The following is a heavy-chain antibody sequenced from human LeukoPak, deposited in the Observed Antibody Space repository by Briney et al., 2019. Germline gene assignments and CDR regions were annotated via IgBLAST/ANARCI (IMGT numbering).Heavy chain of an antibody. CDR1: GFTFSSYA. CDR3: ARDRDNIVATTPTFDY. CDR2: ISYDGSNK. J-gene: IGHJ4*02. D-gene: IGHD5-12*01. V-gene: IGHV3-30*04. Sequence: PGGSLRLSCAASGFTFSSYAMHWVRQAPGKGLEWVAVISYDGSNKYYADSVKGRFTISRDNSKNTLYLQMNSLRAEDTAVYYCARDRDNIVATTPTFDYWGQGTLVTVSS.